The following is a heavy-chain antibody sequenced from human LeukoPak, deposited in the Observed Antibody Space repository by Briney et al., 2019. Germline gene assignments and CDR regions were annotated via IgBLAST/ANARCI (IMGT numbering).Heavy chain of an antibody. CDR1: GFTFSNYN. CDR2: ISRSGGST. CDR3: AKDRGDREPWVLDY. D-gene: IGHD1-14*01. J-gene: IGHJ4*02. V-gene: IGHV3-21*01. Sequence: KPGGSLRLSCVGSGFTFSNYNLNWVRQAPGKGLEWVSSISRSGGSTYYADSVKGRFTISRDNSKNTLYLQMNSLRAEDTAVYYCAKDRGDREPWVLDYWGQGTLVTVSS.